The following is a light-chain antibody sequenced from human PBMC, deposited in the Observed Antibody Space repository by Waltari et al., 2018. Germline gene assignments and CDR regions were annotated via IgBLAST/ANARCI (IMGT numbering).Light chain of an antibody. J-gene: IGLJ2*01. Sequence: SSVLTEPPSVSVAPGKTARITWGGNNIGSKSGHWYQQKPGQAPVLVVYDDSDRPSGIPERFSGSNSGNTATLTISRVEAGDEADYYCQVWDSSSDHVVFGGGTKLTVL. V-gene: IGLV3-21*03. CDR1: NIGSKS. CDR3: QVWDSSSDHVV. CDR2: DDS.